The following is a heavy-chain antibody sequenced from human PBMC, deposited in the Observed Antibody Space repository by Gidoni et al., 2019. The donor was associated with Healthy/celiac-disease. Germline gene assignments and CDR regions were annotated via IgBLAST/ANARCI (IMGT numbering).Heavy chain of an antibody. CDR1: GFTFSSSG. V-gene: IGHV3-30*18. J-gene: IGHJ5*02. D-gene: IGHD1-26*01. CDR3: AKDLRRRGRANWFDP. CDR2: ISYDGSNK. Sequence: QVQLVESGGGVVQPGRSLRLSCTASGFTFSSSGMHWVRQAPGKGLEWVAVISYDGSNKYYADSVKGRFTISRDNSKNTLYLQRNSRRAEDTAVYYCAKDLRRRGRANWFDPWGQGTLVTVSS.